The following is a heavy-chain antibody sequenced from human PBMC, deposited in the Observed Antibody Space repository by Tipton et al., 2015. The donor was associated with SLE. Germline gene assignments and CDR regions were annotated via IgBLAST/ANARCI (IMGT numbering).Heavy chain of an antibody. D-gene: IGHD6-19*01. Sequence: LRLSCAVSGGSISSYYWSWIRQPPGKGLEWIGYIYYSGSTNYNPSLKSRVTISVDTSKNQFSLKLSSVTAADTAVYYCASGRAVAGGDYFDYWGQGTLVTVSS. V-gene: IGHV4-59*01. CDR1: GGSISSYY. CDR2: IYYSGST. CDR3: ASGRAVAGGDYFDY. J-gene: IGHJ4*02.